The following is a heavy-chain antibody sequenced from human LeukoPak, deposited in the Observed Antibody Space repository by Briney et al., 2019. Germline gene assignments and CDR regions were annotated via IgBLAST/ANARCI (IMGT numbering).Heavy chain of an antibody. CDR2: MNPNSGNT. CDR1: GYTFTSYD. D-gene: IGHD4-11*01. Sequence: ASVKVSCKASGYTFTSYDINWVRQATGQGLEWMGWMNPNSGNTGYAQKFQGRVTTTRNTSISTAYMELSSLRSEDTAVYYCARGDYSNWGLFDYWGQGTLVTVSS. J-gene: IGHJ4*02. CDR3: ARGDYSNWGLFDY. V-gene: IGHV1-8*03.